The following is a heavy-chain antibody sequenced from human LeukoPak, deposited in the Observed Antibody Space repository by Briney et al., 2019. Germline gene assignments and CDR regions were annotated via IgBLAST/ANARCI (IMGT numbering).Heavy chain of an antibody. J-gene: IGHJ3*02. CDR3: ATYGVYILGSDAFDI. Sequence: ASVKVSCKASGYTFTGYYMHWVRQAPGQGLEWMGGFDPEDGETIYAQKFQGRVTMTEDTSTDTAYMELSSLRSEDTAVYYCATYGVYILGSDAFDIWGQGTMVTVSS. D-gene: IGHD4-17*01. CDR2: FDPEDGET. V-gene: IGHV1-24*01. CDR1: GYTFTGYY.